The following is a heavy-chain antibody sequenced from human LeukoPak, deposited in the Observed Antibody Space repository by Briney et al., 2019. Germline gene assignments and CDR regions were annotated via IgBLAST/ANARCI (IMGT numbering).Heavy chain of an antibody. CDR2: ISGSGGST. CDR3: AREVGDFDY. CDR1: GFTFSSYA. J-gene: IGHJ4*02. Sequence: GGSLRLSCAASGFTFSSYAMSRVRQAPGKGLEWVSVISGSGGSTYYADSVKGRFGISRDNSKNTLYLQMHSLRAEDTAVYYCAREVGDFDYWGQGTLVTVSS. V-gene: IGHV3-23*01. D-gene: IGHD3-16*01.